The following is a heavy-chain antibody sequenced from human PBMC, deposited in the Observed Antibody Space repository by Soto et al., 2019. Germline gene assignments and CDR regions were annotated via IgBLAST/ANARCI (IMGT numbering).Heavy chain of an antibody. CDR2: IYYAGST. Sequence: SATLSLTCTLSGGSISSTDHYWGWIRQPPGKGLGWLGSIYYAGSTFHNPSLKRRATISVDTSRNQFSLRLSSVTASDTAVYYCARLVFHCLRGSCDDYNFYGLDVWGQGTTVTVSS. J-gene: IGHJ6*02. D-gene: IGHD2-15*01. CDR1: GGSISSTDHY. CDR3: ARLVFHCLRGSCDDYNFYGLDV. V-gene: IGHV4-39*01.